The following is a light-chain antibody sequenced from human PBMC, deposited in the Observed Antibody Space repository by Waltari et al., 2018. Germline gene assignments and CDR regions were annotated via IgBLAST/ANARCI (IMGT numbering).Light chain of an antibody. CDR3: CSYAGRYTFV. CDR1: ISDVGGFNY. V-gene: IGLV2-11*01. Sequence: QSALTQPRSVSGSPGQSVTIPCTATISDVGGFNYVSWSQQHPAKAPKPLIYEVSKRPSGVPDRLSGSKSGNTASLTISGLQAEDEADYYCCSYAGRYTFVFGTGTKVTVL. J-gene: IGLJ1*01. CDR2: EVS.